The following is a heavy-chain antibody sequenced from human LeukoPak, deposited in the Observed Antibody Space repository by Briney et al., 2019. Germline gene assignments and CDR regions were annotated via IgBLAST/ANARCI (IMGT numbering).Heavy chain of an antibody. Sequence: GGSQRLSCAASGFTFSSYAMSWVRQAPGKGLEWVSAISGSGGSTYYADSVRGRFTISRDNSKNTLYLRTNSLRAEDTAVYYCASPGYSSGWYVPRLFDYWGQGTLVTVSS. CDR3: ASPGYSSGWYVPRLFDY. J-gene: IGHJ4*02. CDR2: ISGSGGST. V-gene: IGHV3-23*01. CDR1: GFTFSSYA. D-gene: IGHD6-19*01.